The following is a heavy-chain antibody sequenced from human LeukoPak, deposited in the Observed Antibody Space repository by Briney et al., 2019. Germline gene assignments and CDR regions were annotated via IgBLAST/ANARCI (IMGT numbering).Heavy chain of an antibody. Sequence: PSETLSLTCTVSGGSVSSGSYYWSWIRQPPGKGLEWIGYIYYSGSTNYNPSLKSRVTISVDTSKNQFSLKLSSVTAADTAVYYCARDTSADSGYEICGMDVWGQGTTVTVSS. CDR3: ARDTSADSGYEICGMDV. CDR2: IYYSGST. J-gene: IGHJ6*02. D-gene: IGHD5-12*01. V-gene: IGHV4-61*01. CDR1: GGSVSSGSYY.